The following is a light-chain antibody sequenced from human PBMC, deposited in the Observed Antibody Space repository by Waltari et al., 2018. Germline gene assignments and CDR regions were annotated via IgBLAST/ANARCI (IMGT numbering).Light chain of an antibody. CDR1: QSISTY. Sequence: DFQMTQSPSSRSASVGDRVTITCRASQSISTYLNWYQQKPGKAPNLLIYAASSLQSGVPSRFSGSGSGTDFTLTISSLQPEDFATYYCQQSYSPLTFGGGTKVEIK. CDR3: QQSYSPLT. CDR2: AAS. J-gene: IGKJ4*01. V-gene: IGKV1-39*01.